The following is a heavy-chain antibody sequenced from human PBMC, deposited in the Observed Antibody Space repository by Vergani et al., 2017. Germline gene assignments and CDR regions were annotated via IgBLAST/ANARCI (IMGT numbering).Heavy chain of an antibody. D-gene: IGHD3-9*01. CDR2: IKSKTDGGTT. V-gene: IGHV3-15*01. Sequence: EVQLVESGGGLVKPGGSLRLSCAASGFTFSNAWMSWVRPAPGKGLEWVGRIKSKTDGGTTDYAAPVKGRFTISRDDSKNTLYLQMNSLKTEDTAVYYCSTDQSGYYDILTGYPFDYWGQGTLVTVSS. CDR1: GFTFSNAW. J-gene: IGHJ4*02. CDR3: STDQSGYYDILTGYPFDY.